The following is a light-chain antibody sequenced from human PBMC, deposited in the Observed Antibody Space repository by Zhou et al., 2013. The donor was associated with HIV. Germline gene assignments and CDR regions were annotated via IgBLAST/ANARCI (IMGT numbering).Light chain of an antibody. V-gene: IGLV1-51*01. Sequence: QSVLTQSPSVSAAPGQRVAISCSGSNSNVGRHFVSWYRQFPGTAPKLLIFEDFRRPSEISGRFSASKSGTSATLGITGLQTGDEANYYCGTWDFSLTTGVFGGGTKLTVL. J-gene: IGLJ2*01. CDR3: GTWDFSLTTGV. CDR1: NSNVGRHF. CDR2: EDF.